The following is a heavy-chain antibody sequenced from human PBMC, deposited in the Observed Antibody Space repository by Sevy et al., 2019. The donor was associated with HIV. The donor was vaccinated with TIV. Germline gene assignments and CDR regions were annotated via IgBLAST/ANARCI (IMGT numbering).Heavy chain of an antibody. CDR1: GFTVSRNY. V-gene: IGHV3-66*01. Sequence: GGSLRLSCAASGFTVSRNYMSWVRQAPGKGLEWVSVIYSDGKTFYADSVQDRFTISRDNSKNTLYLQMNILRAEDTAVYYCAGWSSAWTLFDYWGQGTLVTVSS. CDR2: IYSDGKT. J-gene: IGHJ4*02. CDR3: AGWSSAWTLFDY. D-gene: IGHD6-19*01.